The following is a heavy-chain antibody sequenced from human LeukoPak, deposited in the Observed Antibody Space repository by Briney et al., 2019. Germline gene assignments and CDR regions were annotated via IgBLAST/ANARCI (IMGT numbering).Heavy chain of an antibody. Sequence: PSETLSLTCTVSGGSISSYYWSWIRQPPGKGLEWIGYIYYSGSTNYNPSLKSRVTISVDTFKNQFSLKLSSVTAADTAVYYCATGTTPGAFDIWGQGTMVTGSS. CDR1: GGSISSYY. V-gene: IGHV4-59*01. CDR3: ATGTTPGAFDI. D-gene: IGHD1-1*01. J-gene: IGHJ3*02. CDR2: IYYSGST.